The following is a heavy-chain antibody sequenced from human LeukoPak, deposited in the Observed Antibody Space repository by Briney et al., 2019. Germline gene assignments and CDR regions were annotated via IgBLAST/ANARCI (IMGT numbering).Heavy chain of an antibody. Sequence: GGSLRLSCAASGFTFSTYFMHWIRQAPGKGLVWVSRINGDGKSTTYADSVMGRFTISRDNAKNSLYLQMNSLRAEDTALYYCARATGGNYLDYWGQGTLVTVSS. D-gene: IGHD2-8*02. V-gene: IGHV3-74*01. CDR2: INGDGKST. CDR1: GFTFSTYF. J-gene: IGHJ4*02. CDR3: ARATGGNYLDY.